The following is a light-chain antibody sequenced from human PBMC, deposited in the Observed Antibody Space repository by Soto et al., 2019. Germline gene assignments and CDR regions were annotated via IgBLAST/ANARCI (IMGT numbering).Light chain of an antibody. CDR3: GADHGSGSNFVWV. CDR2: VGTGGIVG. V-gene: IGLV9-49*01. CDR1: SGYSNYK. J-gene: IGLJ2*01. Sequence: QLVLTQPPSASASLGASVTLTCTLSSGYSNYKVDWYQQRPGKGPRFVMRVGTGGIVGSKGDGIPDRFSVLGSGLNRYLTIKNIQEEDESDYHFGADHGSGSNFVWVFGGGTKVTVL.